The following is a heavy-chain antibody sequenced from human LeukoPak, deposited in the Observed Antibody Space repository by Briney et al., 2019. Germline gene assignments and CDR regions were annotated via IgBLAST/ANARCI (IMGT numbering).Heavy chain of an antibody. V-gene: IGHV4-34*01. D-gene: IGHD6-19*01. CDR2: IIHSGRP. CDR3: ARGIAVAGTWGNWFDP. CDR1: GGSFSGYY. Sequence: SETLSLTCAVYGGSFSGYYWSWNRQPPGKGLEWIGEIIHSGRPNYNPSLKSQHTISVDTSKSQFSLELSSVTAADTAVYYCARGIAVAGTWGNWFDPWRQGTRVTVSS. J-gene: IGHJ5*02.